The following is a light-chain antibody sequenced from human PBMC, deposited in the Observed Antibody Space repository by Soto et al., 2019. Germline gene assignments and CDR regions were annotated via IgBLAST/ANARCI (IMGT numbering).Light chain of an antibody. V-gene: IGLV2-11*01. J-gene: IGLJ3*02. CDR3: CSYAGSYTGV. CDR1: SSDVGGYNY. CDR2: DVS. Sequence: QSAVTQPRSVSGSPGRSVTISCTGTSSDVGGYNYVSWYQQHPGKAPKLMIYDVSKRPSGVPDRFSGSKSGNTASLTISGLQAEDEADYYCCSYAGSYTGVFGGGTQLTVL.